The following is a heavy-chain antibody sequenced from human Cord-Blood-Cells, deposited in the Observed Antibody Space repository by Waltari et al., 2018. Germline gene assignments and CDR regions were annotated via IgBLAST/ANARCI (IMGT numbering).Heavy chain of an antibody. CDR2: ISYDGSNK. V-gene: IGHV3-30*18. Sequence: QVQLVESGGGVVQPGRSLRLSCAASGFTFSSHGLHWVRQAPGKGLEWVAVISYDGSNKYYADSVKGRFTISRDNSKNTLYLQMNSLRAEDTAVYYCAKGRDSSSSYFQHWGQGTLVTVSS. CDR1: GFTFSSHG. J-gene: IGHJ1*01. CDR3: AKGRDSSSSYFQH. D-gene: IGHD6-6*01.